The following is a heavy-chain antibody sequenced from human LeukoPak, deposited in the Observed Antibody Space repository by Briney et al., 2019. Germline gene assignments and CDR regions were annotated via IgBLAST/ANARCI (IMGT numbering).Heavy chain of an antibody. Sequence: PGGSLRLSCSASGFTFSSYAMHWVRQAPGKGLEYVSAISSNGGSTYYADSVKGRFTISRDNSKNTLYLQMSGLRAEDTAVYYCVAHCSSTSCKENWGQGTLVTVSS. CDR3: VAHCSSTSCKEN. J-gene: IGHJ4*02. CDR2: ISSNGGST. CDR1: GFTFSSYA. D-gene: IGHD2-2*01. V-gene: IGHV3-64D*06.